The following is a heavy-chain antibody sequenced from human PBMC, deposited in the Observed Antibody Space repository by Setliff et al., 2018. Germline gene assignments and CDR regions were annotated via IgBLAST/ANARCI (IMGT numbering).Heavy chain of an antibody. V-gene: IGHV4-34*01. J-gene: IGHJ4*02. CDR2: INHSGST. D-gene: IGHD3-22*01. Sequence: PSETLSLTCTVYGASFSDYYWGWIRQPPGKGLEWIAEINHSGSTNYNPSLKSRVTISVDTSKNQFSLKLSSVKGRFTISRDNAKNSLYLQMNSLRAEDTAVYYCARENYYVSSGYYYGVDYWGQGTLVTVSS. CDR3: AKNSLYLQMNSLRAEDTAVYYCARENYYVSSGYYYGVDY. CDR1: GASFSDYY.